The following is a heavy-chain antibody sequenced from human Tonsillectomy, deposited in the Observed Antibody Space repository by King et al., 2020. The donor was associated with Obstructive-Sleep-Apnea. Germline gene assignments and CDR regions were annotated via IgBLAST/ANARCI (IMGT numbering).Heavy chain of an antibody. V-gene: IGHV3-30*04. Sequence: VQLVESGGGVVQPGRSLRLSCAASGFTFSSYAMHWVRQAPGKGLEWVAVISYDGSNKYYADSVKVRFTISRDNSKNTLYLQMNSLRAEDTAVYYCARDGIDSSGWYGVVNYFDYWGQRTLVTVSS. D-gene: IGHD6-19*01. J-gene: IGHJ4*02. CDR1: GFTFSSYA. CDR3: ARDGIDSSGWYGVVNYFDY. CDR2: ISYDGSNK.